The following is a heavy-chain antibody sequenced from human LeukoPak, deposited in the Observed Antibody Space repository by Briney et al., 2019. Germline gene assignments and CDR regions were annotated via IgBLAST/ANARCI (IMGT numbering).Heavy chain of an antibody. CDR1: GYTFTGYY. CDR3: AREGVIKSFDY. Sequence: ASLKVSCKASGYTFTGYYMHWVRQAPGQGLEWMGWINPNSGDTNYAQKFQGRVTMTGDTSISTAYMDLSRLRSDDTAVYYCAREGVIKSFDYWGQGTLVTVSS. V-gene: IGHV1-2*02. CDR2: INPNSGDT. J-gene: IGHJ4*02. D-gene: IGHD3-3*01.